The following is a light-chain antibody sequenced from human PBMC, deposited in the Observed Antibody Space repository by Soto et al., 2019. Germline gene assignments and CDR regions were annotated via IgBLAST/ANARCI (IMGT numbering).Light chain of an antibody. J-gene: IGLJ3*02. CDR2: EVS. CDR1: SSDVGGYNY. CDR3: SSYTRSSTRV. V-gene: IGLV2-14*01. Sequence: QSVLTQPASVPGSPGQSITISCTGTSSDVGGYNYVSWYQQHPGKAPKLMIYEVSNRPSGVSNRFSGSKSGNTASLTISGLQAEDEADYYCSSYTRSSTRVFGGGTKLTVL.